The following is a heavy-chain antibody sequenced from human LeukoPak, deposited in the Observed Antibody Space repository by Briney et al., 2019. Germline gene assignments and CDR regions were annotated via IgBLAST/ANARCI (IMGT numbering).Heavy chain of an antibody. Sequence: GGSLRLSCAAPGFTFSSYAMSWVRQAPGKGLEWVSAISGSGGSTYYADSVKGRFTISRDNSKNTLYLQMNSLRAEDTAVYYCATTSYYDSSGYYYYWGQGTLVTVSS. CDR2: ISGSGGST. D-gene: IGHD3-22*01. V-gene: IGHV3-23*01. J-gene: IGHJ4*02. CDR3: ATTSYYDSSGYYYY. CDR1: GFTFSSYA.